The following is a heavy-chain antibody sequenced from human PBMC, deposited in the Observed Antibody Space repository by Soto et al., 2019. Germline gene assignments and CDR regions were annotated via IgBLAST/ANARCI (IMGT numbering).Heavy chain of an antibody. CDR3: ARDQKTPTRTTHFHWFDP. J-gene: IGHJ5*02. CDR2: IIPIFGTA. Sequence: QVQLVQSGAEVKKPGSSVKVSCKASGGTFSSYAISWVRQAPGQGLEWMGGIIPIFGTANYAQKFQGRVTITADESKSTAYMELSSLRSEDTAVYYCARDQKTPTRTTHFHWFDPWGQGTLVTVSS. V-gene: IGHV1-69*01. CDR1: GGTFSSYA. D-gene: IGHD1-1*01.